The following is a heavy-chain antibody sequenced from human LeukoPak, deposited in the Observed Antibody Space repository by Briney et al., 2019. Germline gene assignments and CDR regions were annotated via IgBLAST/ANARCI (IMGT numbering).Heavy chain of an antibody. J-gene: IGHJ4*02. V-gene: IGHV1-2*02. Sequence: GASVKVSCKASGYTFTGYYMHWVRQAPGQGLEWMGWINPNSGGTNYAQKFQGRVTMTRDTSISTAYMELSRLRSDDTAVYYYARDIFGVVTTHCVDYWGQGTLVTVSS. CDR2: INPNSGGT. CDR3: ARDIFGVVTTHCVDY. D-gene: IGHD3-3*01. CDR1: GYTFTGYY.